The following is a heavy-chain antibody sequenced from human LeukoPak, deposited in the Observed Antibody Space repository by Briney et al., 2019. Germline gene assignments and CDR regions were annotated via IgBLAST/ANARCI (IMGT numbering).Heavy chain of an antibody. V-gene: IGHV1-2*02. CDR2: INPNSGGT. D-gene: IGHD3-10*01. J-gene: IGHJ4*02. CDR1: GYTFTGYY. CDR3: ARVNYYGSGSYLPY. Sequence: ASVKVSCKASGYTFTGYYMHWVRQAPGQGLAWMGWINPNSGGTNYAQKFQGRVTMTRDTSISTAYMEPSRLRSDDTAVYYCARVNYYGSGSYLPYWGQGTLVTVSS.